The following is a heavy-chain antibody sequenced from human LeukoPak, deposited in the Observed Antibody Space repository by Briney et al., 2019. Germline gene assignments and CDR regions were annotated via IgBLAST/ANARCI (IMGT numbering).Heavy chain of an antibody. Sequence: SETLSLTCTVSGGSISSSSYYRGWIRQPPGKGLEWIGSIYYSGSTYYNPSLKSRVTISVDTSKNQFSLKLSSVTAADTAVYYCARTLLGYYDSGGAIDYWGQGTLVTVSS. D-gene: IGHD3-22*01. CDR3: ARTLLGYYDSGGAIDY. CDR1: GGSISSSSYY. V-gene: IGHV4-39*01. CDR2: IYYSGST. J-gene: IGHJ4*02.